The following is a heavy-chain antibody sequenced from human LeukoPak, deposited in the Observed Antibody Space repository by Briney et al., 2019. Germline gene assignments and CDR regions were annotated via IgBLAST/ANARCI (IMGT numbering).Heavy chain of an antibody. Sequence: PSETLSLTCTVSGGSVSSGSYYWSWIRQPPGKGLEWIGYIYYSGSTNYNPSLKSRVTISVDTSKNQFSLKLSSVTAADTAVYYCARGRGSPGTLPMHFDYWGQGTLVTVSS. CDR1: GGSVSSGSYY. CDR2: IYYSGST. D-gene: IGHD1-7*01. CDR3: ARGRGSPGTLPMHFDY. J-gene: IGHJ4*02. V-gene: IGHV4-61*01.